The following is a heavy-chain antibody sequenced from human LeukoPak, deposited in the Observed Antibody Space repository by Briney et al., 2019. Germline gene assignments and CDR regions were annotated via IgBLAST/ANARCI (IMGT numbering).Heavy chain of an antibody. CDR2: ISSSSSYI. D-gene: IGHD3-3*01. CDR1: GFTFSSYA. Sequence: GGSLRLSCAASGFTFSSYAMHWVRQAPGKGLEWVSSISSSSSYIYYADSVKGRFTISRDNAKNSLYLQMNSLRAEDTAVYYCARDSGPYYDFWSGYSKNFDYWGQGTLVTVSS. CDR3: ARDSGPYYDFWSGYSKNFDY. V-gene: IGHV3-21*01. J-gene: IGHJ4*02.